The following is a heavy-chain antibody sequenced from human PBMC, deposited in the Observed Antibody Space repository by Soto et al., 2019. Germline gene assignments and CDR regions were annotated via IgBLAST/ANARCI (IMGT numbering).Heavy chain of an antibody. CDR2: INPNSGNP. CDR1: GYTFTRYD. D-gene: IGHD3-10*01. V-gene: IGHV1-8*01. J-gene: IGHJ5*02. CDR3: ARAQRVRGCYNCCDP. Sequence: ASVKVSCKASGYTFTRYDINWVRQATGQGLECMGWINPNSGNPGYAQKFQGRVTMTRNTSISTAYMEQNSLRSEDTAVYYCARAQRVRGCYNCCDPWGQGXLVTVSS.